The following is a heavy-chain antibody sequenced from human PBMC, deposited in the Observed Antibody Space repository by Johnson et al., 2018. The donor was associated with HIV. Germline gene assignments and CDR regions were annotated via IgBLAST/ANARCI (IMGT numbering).Heavy chain of an antibody. J-gene: IGHJ3*02. CDR2: ISGSGGST. CDR3: TTDWGLWFGNLLHDAFDI. D-gene: IGHD3-10*01. V-gene: IGHV3-23*04. CDR1: GFTFSSYA. Sequence: VQLVESGGGVVQPGRSLRLSCAASGFTFSSYAMSWVRQAPGKGLEWVSAISGSGGSTYYADSVKGRFTISRDNSKNTLYLQMNSLRAEDTAVYYCTTDWGLWFGNLLHDAFDIWGQGTMVTVSS.